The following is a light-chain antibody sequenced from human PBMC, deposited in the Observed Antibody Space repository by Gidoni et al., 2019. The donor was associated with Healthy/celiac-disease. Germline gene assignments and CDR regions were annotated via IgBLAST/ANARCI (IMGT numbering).Light chain of an antibody. CDR2: DAS. CDR3: QQRSNWPLT. CDR1: QSVSSY. J-gene: IGKJ4*01. Sequence: EIVLTQSPATLSLSPGERATLSCRASQSVSSYLAWYQQKPGQALRLLIYDASNRATGIPARFSGSGSGTDFTLTISSLEPEDFAVYYCQQRSNWPLTFXGXTKVEIK. V-gene: IGKV3-11*01.